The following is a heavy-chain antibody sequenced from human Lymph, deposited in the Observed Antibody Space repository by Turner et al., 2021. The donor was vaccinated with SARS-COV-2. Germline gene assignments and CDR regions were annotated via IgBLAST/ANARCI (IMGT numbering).Heavy chain of an antibody. D-gene: IGHD4-17*01. CDR1: GFTVSSNY. V-gene: IGHV3-53*01. CDR2: IYSGGST. Sequence: EGQLVESGAGLIQPGGSLRLRCAASGFTVSSNYMSWVRQAPGKGLEWVSLIYSGGSTLYADSVKGRFTISRDNSKNTLYLQMNSLRADDTAVYYCARVLPYGDYFDFWGQGTLVTVSS. J-gene: IGHJ4*02. CDR3: ARVLPYGDYFDF.